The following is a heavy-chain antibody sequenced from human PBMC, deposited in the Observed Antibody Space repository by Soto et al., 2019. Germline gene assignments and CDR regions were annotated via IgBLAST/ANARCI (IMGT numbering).Heavy chain of an antibody. CDR1: GFTFRSYS. CDR2: ISSSSSYI. CDR3: ARGFSLPQDAFDI. V-gene: IGHV3-21*01. D-gene: IGHD3-16*02. J-gene: IGHJ3*02. Sequence: PGGSLRLSCAASGFTFRSYSMNWVRQAPGKGLEWVSSISSSSSYIYYADSVKGRFTISRDNAKNSLYLQMNSLRAEDTAVYYCARGFSLPQDAFDIWGQGTMVTVSS.